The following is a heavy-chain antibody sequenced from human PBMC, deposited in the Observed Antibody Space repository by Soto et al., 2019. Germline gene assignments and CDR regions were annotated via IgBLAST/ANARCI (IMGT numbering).Heavy chain of an antibody. J-gene: IGHJ4*02. V-gene: IGHV3-7*01. CDR3: AKCGGAGSDY. Sequence: GGSLRLSCAASGFTFSNYYMSWVRQAQGKGLEWVANVNEDGSEKYYVDSVKGRFTVSRDNAKNSLYLQMNSLRAEDTAVYYCAKCGGAGSDYWGQGTLVTVSS. CDR1: GFTFSNYY. D-gene: IGHD1-26*01. CDR2: VNEDGSEK.